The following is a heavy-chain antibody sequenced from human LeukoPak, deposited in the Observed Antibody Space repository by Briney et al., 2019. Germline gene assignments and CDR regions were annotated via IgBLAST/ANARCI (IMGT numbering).Heavy chain of an antibody. Sequence: SDTLSLTCIISDDSISSSTYYRGWIRQPPGKGLEWIGTLYYSGKTYYNPSLKSRVTISIDTSKNQFSLKLSSVTAADTAVYYCARVSVVVDYWGQGTLVTVSS. CDR2: LYYSGKT. J-gene: IGHJ4*02. CDR1: DDSISSSTYY. D-gene: IGHD5/OR15-5a*01. CDR3: ARVSVVVDY. V-gene: IGHV4-39*07.